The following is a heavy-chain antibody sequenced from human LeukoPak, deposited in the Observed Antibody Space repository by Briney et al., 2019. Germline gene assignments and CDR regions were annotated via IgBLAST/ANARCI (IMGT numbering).Heavy chain of an antibody. V-gene: IGHV1-18*01. CDR2: VSDYNGNT. Sequence: AASVKVSCKASGYTFTSYRISWVRQAPGQGLEWMGWVSDYNGNTNYAQKLQGRVTMTTDTSTSTAYMELRSLRSDDTAVYYCARGGEGELLVDYWGQGTLVTVSS. J-gene: IGHJ4*02. CDR3: ARGGEGELLVDY. CDR1: GYTFTSYR. D-gene: IGHD1-26*01.